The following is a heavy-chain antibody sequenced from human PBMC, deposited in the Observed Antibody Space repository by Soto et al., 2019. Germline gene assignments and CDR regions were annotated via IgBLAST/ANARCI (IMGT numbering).Heavy chain of an antibody. CDR2: IYYSGST. V-gene: IGHV4-31*03. Sequence: CTVSGGSISSGGYYWSWIRQHPGKGLEWIGYIYYSGSTYYNPSLKSRVTISVDTSKNQFSLKLSSVTAADTAVYYCARGPTVTQAFDYWGQGTLVTVSS. D-gene: IGHD4-17*01. CDR1: GGSISSGGYY. J-gene: IGHJ4*02. CDR3: ARGPTVTQAFDY.